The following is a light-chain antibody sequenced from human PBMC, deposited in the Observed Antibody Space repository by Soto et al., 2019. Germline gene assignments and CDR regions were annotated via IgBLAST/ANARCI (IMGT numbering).Light chain of an antibody. Sequence: EIDLAQSQGTLSLSQKEIATLSCRASQTVSSSFLAWYQQKRGQPPRLLIYGAFNRATGIPDRFSGSGSGTDLSLTLSRVEPDDFAVYSCQHFRGFGQGTRLEIK. J-gene: IGKJ5*01. CDR1: QTVSSSF. CDR2: GAF. V-gene: IGKV3-20*01. CDR3: QHFRG.